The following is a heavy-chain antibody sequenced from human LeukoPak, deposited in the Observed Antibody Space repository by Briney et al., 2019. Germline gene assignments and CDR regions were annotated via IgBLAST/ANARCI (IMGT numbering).Heavy chain of an antibody. Sequence: PGGSLRLSCAASGFTFSSYGMHWVRQAPGKGLEWAAVIWYDGSNKYYADSVKGRFTISRDNSKNTLYLQMNSLRAEDTAVYYCARAEPGYCSSTSCYPREGAFDIWGQGTMVTVSS. CDR3: ARAEPGYCSSTSCYPREGAFDI. CDR2: IWYDGSNK. V-gene: IGHV3-33*01. J-gene: IGHJ3*02. D-gene: IGHD2-2*01. CDR1: GFTFSSYG.